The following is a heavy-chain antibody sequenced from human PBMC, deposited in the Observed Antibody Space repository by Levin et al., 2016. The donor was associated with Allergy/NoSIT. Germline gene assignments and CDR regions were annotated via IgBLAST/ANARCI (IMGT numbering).Heavy chain of an antibody. CDR1: GYPFTGFY. J-gene: IGHJ4*02. CDR3: ARGGPSGSYYFDY. D-gene: IGHD1-26*01. CDR2: INLNSGAT. V-gene: IGHV1-2*02. Sequence: ASVKVSCKASGYPFTGFYMHWVRQAPGQGPEWMGWINLNSGATNYAQKFQGRVTMTRDTSVSTAYMELSGLTSDDTAVYYCARGGPSGSYYFDYWGQGTLVTVSS.